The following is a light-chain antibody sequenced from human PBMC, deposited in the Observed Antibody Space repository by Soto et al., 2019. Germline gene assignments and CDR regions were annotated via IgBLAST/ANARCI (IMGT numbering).Light chain of an antibody. J-gene: IGKJ2*01. CDR1: QRLLHSNGNTF. V-gene: IGKV2-28*01. CDR3: MRALQTPYT. CDR2: LGS. Sequence: EIVMTQSPPSLTVTPGEPASISCRSSQRLLHSNGNTFLDWYLQKPGQSPQLLIYLGSNRASGVPDRVSGSEAGTDFTLKISRVEAEDVGVYYCMRALQTPYTFGPGTKLEIK.